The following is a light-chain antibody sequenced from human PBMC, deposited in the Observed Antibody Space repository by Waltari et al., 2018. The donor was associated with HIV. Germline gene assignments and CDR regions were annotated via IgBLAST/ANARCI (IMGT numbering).Light chain of an antibody. CDR3: GAYTFSNIPL. CDR1: SADIGPFDY. Sequence: QSALSQPASVSASPGQSITIPCFGTSADIGPFDYVSWYQQYAGKAPRLLIYDVNVRSSGVSNRFSGSKSGDMASLTISGLQTEDEADYYCGAYTFSNIPLFGGGTKLTVL. J-gene: IGLJ3*02. CDR2: DVN. V-gene: IGLV2-14*03.